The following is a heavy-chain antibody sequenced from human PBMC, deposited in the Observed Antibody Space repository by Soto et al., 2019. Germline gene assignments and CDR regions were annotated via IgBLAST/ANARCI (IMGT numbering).Heavy chain of an antibody. J-gene: IGHJ2*01. V-gene: IGHV2-5*01. CDR3: AHSLMSSWALRNWYFDL. D-gene: IGHD6-13*01. CDR1: GFSLSTSGVG. Sequence: QITLKESGPTLVKPTQTLTLTCTFSGFSLSTSGVGVGRIRQPPGKALEWLALIYWNDDKRYSPSLKSRLTITKDTSKNQVVLTMTNMDPVDTATYYCAHSLMSSWALRNWYFDLWGRGTLVTVSS. CDR2: IYWNDDK.